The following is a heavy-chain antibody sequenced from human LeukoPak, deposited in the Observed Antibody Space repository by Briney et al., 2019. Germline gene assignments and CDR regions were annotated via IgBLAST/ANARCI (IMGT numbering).Heavy chain of an antibody. Sequence: GGSLRLSCAACGFTFSSYWMSWVRQAPGKGLKWVANIKQDGSEKYYVDSVKGRFTISRDNAKNSLYLQMNSLRAEDTAVYYCAREFGRYSYGYVPYGMDVWGKGTTVTVSS. CDR3: AREFGRYSYGYVPYGMDV. CDR2: IKQDGSEK. CDR1: GFTFSSYW. D-gene: IGHD5-18*01. V-gene: IGHV3-7*03. J-gene: IGHJ6*04.